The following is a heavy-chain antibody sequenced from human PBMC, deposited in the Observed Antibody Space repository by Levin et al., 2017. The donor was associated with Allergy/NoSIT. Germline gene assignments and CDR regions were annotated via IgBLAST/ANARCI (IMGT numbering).Heavy chain of an antibody. CDR3: ARDRTYYDSSGYSSPDAFDI. V-gene: IGHV3-7*01. Sequence: GGSLRLSCAASGFTFNSYWMTWVRQAPGKGLEWVANINEDGSEKYYVDSVKGRFTISRDNAKNSLYLQMNSLRAEDTAVYYCARDRTYYDSSGYSSPDAFDIWGQGTMGTVSS. J-gene: IGHJ3*02. D-gene: IGHD3-22*01. CDR2: INEDGSEK. CDR1: GFTFNSYW.